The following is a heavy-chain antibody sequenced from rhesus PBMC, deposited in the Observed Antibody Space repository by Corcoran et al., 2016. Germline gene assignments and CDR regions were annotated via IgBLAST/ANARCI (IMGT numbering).Heavy chain of an antibody. CDR3: TRGYYDSGFLYYFDY. V-gene: IGHV3-184*01. Sequence: EVQLVESGGGLVQPGGSLRLSCAASGFTFSDHYMYWVRQAPGKGLEWVGFIRSKAYGGTAEYDASVKGRFTISRDDSKSIAYLQMNSLKTEDTAVYYCTRGYYDSGFLYYFDYWGQGVLVTVSS. CDR2: IRSKAYGGTA. CDR1: GFTFSDHY. J-gene: IGHJ4*01. D-gene: IGHD3-28*01.